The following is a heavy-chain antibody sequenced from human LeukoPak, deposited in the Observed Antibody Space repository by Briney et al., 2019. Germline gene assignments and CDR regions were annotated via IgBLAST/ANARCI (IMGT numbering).Heavy chain of an antibody. CDR1: GGSISSGDYY. V-gene: IGHV4-30-4*01. CDR3: ARFYCSSTSCLFDY. D-gene: IGHD2-2*01. CDR2: IYYSGST. J-gene: IGHJ4*02. Sequence: PSETLSLTCTVSGGSISSGDYYWSWIRQPPGKGLEWIGYIYYSGSTYYNPSLKSRVTISVDTSKNQFSLKLSSVTAADTAVYYCARFYCSSTSCLFDYWGQGTLVTASS.